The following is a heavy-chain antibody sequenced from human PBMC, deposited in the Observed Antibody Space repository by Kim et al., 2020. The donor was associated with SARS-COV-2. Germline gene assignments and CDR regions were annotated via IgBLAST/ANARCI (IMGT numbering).Heavy chain of an antibody. CDR1: GDSVSSNSAA. V-gene: IGHV6-1*01. D-gene: IGHD3-22*01. Sequence: SQTLSLTCAISGDSVSSNSAAWNWIRQSPSRGLEWLGRTYYRSKWYNDYAVSVKSRITINPDTSKNQFSLQLNSVTPEDTAVYYCARDYYDSSGQRSYFDYWGQGTLFTVSS. CDR2: TYYRSKWYN. CDR3: ARDYYDSSGQRSYFDY. J-gene: IGHJ4*02.